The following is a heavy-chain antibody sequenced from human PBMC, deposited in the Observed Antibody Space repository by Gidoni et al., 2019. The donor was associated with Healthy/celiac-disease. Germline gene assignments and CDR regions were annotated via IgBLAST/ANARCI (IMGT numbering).Heavy chain of an antibody. CDR1: AFPFSGNS. D-gene: IGHD3-16*02. V-gene: IGHV3-21*01. CDR2: ISSRSSYI. J-gene: IGHJ4*02. CDR3: ARYTDYDNVWGSYRYTPFDY. Sequence: EVQLVEFGGGLVKPGGSLRLSCAASAFPFSGNSRHGVRQAPGTGLGWVSSISSRSSYIYYADSVKGRFTISRDNAKNSLYLQMNSLRAEDAAVYYCARYTDYDNVWGSYRYTPFDYWGQGTLVTVSS.